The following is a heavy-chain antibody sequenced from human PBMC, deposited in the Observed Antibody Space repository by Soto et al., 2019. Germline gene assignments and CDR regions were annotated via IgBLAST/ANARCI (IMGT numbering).Heavy chain of an antibody. CDR1: GFTFSSYG. CDR2: ISYDGSNK. Sequence: PGGSLRLSCAASGFTFSSYGMHWVRQAPGKGLEWVAVISYDGSNKYYADSVKGRFTISRDNSKNTLYLQMNSLRAEDTAVYYCAKDRSHYDFWSGYWHFDYWGQGTLVTVSS. J-gene: IGHJ4*02. V-gene: IGHV3-30*18. D-gene: IGHD3-3*01. CDR3: AKDRSHYDFWSGYWHFDY.